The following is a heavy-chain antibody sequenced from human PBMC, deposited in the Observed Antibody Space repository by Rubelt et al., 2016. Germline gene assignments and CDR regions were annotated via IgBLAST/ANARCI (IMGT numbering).Heavy chain of an antibody. CDR3: ARESSSGWYIDY. CDR2: INPNRGGT. J-gene: IGHJ4*02. D-gene: IGHD6-19*01. CDR1: GYTFTGYY. Sequence: QVQLVQSGAEVKKPGASVKVSCKASGYTFTGYYMHWVRQAPGQGLEWVGRINPNRGGTHYAQKFQCRVTMPRDTSITTAYMELSRLRSDDTAVFYCARESSSGWYIDYWGQGTLVTVSS. V-gene: IGHV1-2*06.